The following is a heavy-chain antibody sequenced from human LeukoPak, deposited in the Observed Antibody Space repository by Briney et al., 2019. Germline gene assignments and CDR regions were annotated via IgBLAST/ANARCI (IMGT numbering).Heavy chain of an antibody. Sequence: VASVKVSCKASGGTFSSYAISWVRQAPGQGLEWMGRIIPIFGTANYAQKFQGRVTITTDESTSTAYMELSSLRSEDTAVYYCARSGTYSSSQFYYMDVWGKGTTVTVSS. CDR3: ARSGTYSSSQFYYMDV. D-gene: IGHD6-13*01. CDR1: GGTFSSYA. CDR2: IIPIFGTA. V-gene: IGHV1-69*05. J-gene: IGHJ6*03.